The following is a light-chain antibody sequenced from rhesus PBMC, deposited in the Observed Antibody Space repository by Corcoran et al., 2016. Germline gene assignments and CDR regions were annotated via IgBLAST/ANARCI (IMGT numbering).Light chain of an antibody. CDR3: CSYTTSSTYI. J-gene: IGLJ1*01. V-gene: IGLV2S7*01. CDR1: SSDIGGYNY. Sequence: QSAPTQPPSVSGSPGQSVTISCTGTSSDIGGYNYVSWYQQHPGKAPKLMIYGVSNRPSGVYDRFSGSKSGNTASLTISGLQAEDEADYYCCSYTTSSTYIFGAGTRLTVL. CDR2: GVS.